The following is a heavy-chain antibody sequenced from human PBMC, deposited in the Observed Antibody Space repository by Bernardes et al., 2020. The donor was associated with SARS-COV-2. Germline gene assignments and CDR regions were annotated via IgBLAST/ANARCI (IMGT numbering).Heavy chain of an antibody. V-gene: IGHV3-9*01. CDR3: AKDRRMRIAAAGPIDY. CDR1: GFTFDDYA. D-gene: IGHD6-13*01. Sequence: GSTLKVSCASSGFTFDDYAMHWVRQGPGKGLEWVSGISWNSGSIGYADSVKGRFTISRDNAKNSLYLQMNSLRAEDTALYYCAKDRRMRIAAAGPIDYWGQGTLVTVSS. CDR2: ISWNSGSI. J-gene: IGHJ4*02.